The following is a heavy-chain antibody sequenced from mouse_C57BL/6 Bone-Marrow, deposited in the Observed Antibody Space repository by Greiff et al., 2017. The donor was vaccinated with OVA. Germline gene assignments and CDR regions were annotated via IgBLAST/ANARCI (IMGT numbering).Heavy chain of an antibody. CDR2: IDPANGNT. V-gene: IGHV14-3*01. CDR1: GFNIKDTY. J-gene: IGHJ2*01. Sequence: EVQRVESVAELVRPGASVKLSCTASGFNIKDTYMHWVKQRPEQGLEWIGRIDPANGNTKYAPKFQGKATITADTSSNTAYLQLSSLTSEDTAIYCCARFYYYGSSPCDRGQGTTRNVSS. CDR3: ARFYYYGSSPCD. D-gene: IGHD1-1*01.